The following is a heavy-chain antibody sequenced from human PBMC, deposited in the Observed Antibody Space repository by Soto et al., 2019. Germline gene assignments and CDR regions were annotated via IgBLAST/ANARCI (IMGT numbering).Heavy chain of an antibody. CDR2: ILADGSNK. Sequence: QVQLVESGGGVVQPGRSLRLSCAASGFTFRSNAMHWVRQAPGKGLEWVAGILADGSNKYYADSVKSRFTISRDNSKNTLYLQMTGLRAEDTAVYYCGRDPFERPADRLNYYSYGLDVWGQGTTVTVSS. V-gene: IGHV3-30-3*01. D-gene: IGHD1-1*01. J-gene: IGHJ6*02. CDR1: GFTFRSNA. CDR3: GRDPFERPADRLNYYSYGLDV.